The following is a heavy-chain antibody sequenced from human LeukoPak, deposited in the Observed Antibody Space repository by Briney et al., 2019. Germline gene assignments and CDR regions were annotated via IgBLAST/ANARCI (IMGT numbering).Heavy chain of an antibody. Sequence: PGGSLRLSCAASEFTFSSYWMYWVRHAPGKGLVWVSRIDNDGSVTKYADSVKGRFTVSRDNAKNTLFLQMNSLRVEDMAVYYCARGGSYHAFDIWGQGTMVTVSS. J-gene: IGHJ3*02. CDR1: EFTFSSYW. V-gene: IGHV3-74*03. CDR3: ARGGSYHAFDI. D-gene: IGHD3-10*01. CDR2: IDNDGSVT.